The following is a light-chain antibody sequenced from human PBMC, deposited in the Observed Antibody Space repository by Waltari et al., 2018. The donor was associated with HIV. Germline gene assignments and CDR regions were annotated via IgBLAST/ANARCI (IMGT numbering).Light chain of an antibody. CDR3: CSYAGSSTV. V-gene: IGLV2-23*02. Sequence: QSALTQPASVSGSPGQSITISCTGTSSDVGSYNLVSWYQQHPGKAPKLMIYEVSKRASGVSNRFAGSKAGNTASLTSSGRQAEDEADYYCCSYAGSSTVFGGGTKLTVL. J-gene: IGLJ3*02. CDR1: SSDVGSYNL. CDR2: EVS.